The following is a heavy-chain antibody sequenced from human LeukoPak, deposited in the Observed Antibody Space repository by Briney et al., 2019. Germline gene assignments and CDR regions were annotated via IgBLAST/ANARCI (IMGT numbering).Heavy chain of an antibody. J-gene: IGHJ4*02. D-gene: IGHD3-10*01. CDR2: IIPIFGTA. CDR1: GGTFSSYS. V-gene: IGHV1-69*06. CDR3: ARANRITMVRDFDY. Sequence: SVKVSCKASGGTFSSYSIRWVRQAPGQGLEWMGGIIPIFGTANYAQKFQGRVTITADKSTSTAYMELSSLRSEDTAVYYCARANRITMVRDFDYWGQGTLVAVSS.